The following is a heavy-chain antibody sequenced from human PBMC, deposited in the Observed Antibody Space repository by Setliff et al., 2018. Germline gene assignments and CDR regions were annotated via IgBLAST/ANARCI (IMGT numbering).Heavy chain of an antibody. CDR3: ARRGSGSYYDGADFLSFDF. Sequence: PSETLSLTCGVSGFSISSGYYWGWIRQPPGKGLEWIGDVYRSGNARFHPSLQSRLTLSVDMSANQFSLTLKSVTAADTAVYFCARRGSGSYYDGADFLSFDFWGQGAPVTVSS. CDR1: GFSISSGYY. D-gene: IGHD3-22*01. J-gene: IGHJ4*02. V-gene: IGHV4-38-2*01. CDR2: VYRSGNA.